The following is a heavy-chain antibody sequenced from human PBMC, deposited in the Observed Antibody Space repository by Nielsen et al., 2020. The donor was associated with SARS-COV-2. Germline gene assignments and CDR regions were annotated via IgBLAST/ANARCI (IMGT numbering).Heavy chain of an antibody. Sequence: SETLSLTCTVSGGSISSGDYYWSWIRQPPGKGLEWIGYIYYSGSTYYNPSLKSRVTISVDTSKNQFSLKLSSVTAADTALYYCAGERVGGITIFGVVTRYGMDVWGQGTTVTVSS. V-gene: IGHV4-30-4*01. CDR1: GGSISSGDYY. D-gene: IGHD3-3*01. CDR3: AGERVGGITIFGVVTRYGMDV. J-gene: IGHJ6*02. CDR2: IYYSGST.